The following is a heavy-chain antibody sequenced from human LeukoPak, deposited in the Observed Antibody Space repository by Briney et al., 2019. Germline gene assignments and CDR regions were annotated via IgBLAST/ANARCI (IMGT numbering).Heavy chain of an antibody. CDR3: VGGGELQLVRDDY. Sequence: SETLSLTCAVYGGSFTGFYWSWIRQPPGKGLEWVGEINHSRSTNNNPSLKSRVTISVDTSTNHFSLKRGSVTAAGTPRVYCVGGGELQLVRDDYWGQGTVVSVSS. V-gene: IGHV4-34*01. J-gene: IGHJ4*02. CDR2: INHSRST. CDR1: GGSFTGFY. D-gene: IGHD6-13*01.